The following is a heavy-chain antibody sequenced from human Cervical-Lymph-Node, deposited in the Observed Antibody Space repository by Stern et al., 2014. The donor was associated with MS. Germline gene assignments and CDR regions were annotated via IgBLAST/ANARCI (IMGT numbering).Heavy chain of an antibody. J-gene: IGHJ4*02. CDR2: LYYAGNT. D-gene: IGHD5-24*01. Sequence: QVQLQESGPGLVKPSETLSLTCTVSGDSISSNSYYWGWIRQPPGKGLEWIGSLYYAGNTYYKPSLKSRLTISVETSQNQFSLHRSFVTAADTAVYYCARLGDGYNAFDYWGQGTLVTVSS. V-gene: IGHV4-39*01. CDR1: GDSISSNSYY. CDR3: ARLGDGYNAFDY.